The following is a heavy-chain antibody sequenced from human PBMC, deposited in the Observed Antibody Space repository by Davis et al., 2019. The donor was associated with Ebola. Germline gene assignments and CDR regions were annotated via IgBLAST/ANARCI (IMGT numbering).Heavy chain of an antibody. CDR2: IYSGGST. CDR1: GFTFSDYY. D-gene: IGHD3-22*01. Sequence: GESLKISCAASGFTFSDYYMSWVRQAPGKGLEWVSVIYSGGSTYYADSVKGRFTISRDNSKNTLYLQMNSLRAEDTAVYYCARPHYYYDSSGYYYGSDIWGQGTMVTVSS. V-gene: IGHV3-53*01. CDR3: ARPHYYYDSSGYYYGSDI. J-gene: IGHJ3*02.